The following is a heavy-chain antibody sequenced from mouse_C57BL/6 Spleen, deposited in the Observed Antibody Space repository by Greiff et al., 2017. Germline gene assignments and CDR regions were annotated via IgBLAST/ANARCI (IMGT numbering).Heavy chain of an antibody. D-gene: IGHD1-1*01. J-gene: IGHJ4*01. CDR2: IDPSDSET. CDR1: GYTFTSYW. Sequence: QVQLQQPGAELVRPGSSVKLSCKASGYTFTSYWMHWVKQRPIQGLEWIGNIDPSDSETHYNQKFKDKATLTVDKSSSTAYMQLSSLTSEDSAVYDCARSTVVAPYYAMDYWGQGTSVTVSS. V-gene: IGHV1-52*01. CDR3: ARSTVVAPYYAMDY.